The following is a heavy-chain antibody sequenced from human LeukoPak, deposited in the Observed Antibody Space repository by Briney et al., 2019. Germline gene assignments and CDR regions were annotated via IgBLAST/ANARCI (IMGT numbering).Heavy chain of an antibody. CDR1: GGSFSSYA. J-gene: IGHJ4*02. CDR3: ANLGDCSGGSCSGVPDY. D-gene: IGHD2-15*01. Sequence: SVKVSCKASGGSFSSYAISWVRQAPGQGLEWMGGIIPIFGTANYAQKFQGRVTITADESTSTAYMELSSLRSEDTAVYYCANLGDCSGGSCSGVPDYWGQGTLVTVSS. CDR2: IIPIFGTA. V-gene: IGHV1-69*13.